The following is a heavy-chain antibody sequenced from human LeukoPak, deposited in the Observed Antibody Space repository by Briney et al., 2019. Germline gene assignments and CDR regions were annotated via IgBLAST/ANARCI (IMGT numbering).Heavy chain of an antibody. Sequence: PGGSLRLSCAASGFTFSSYEMNWVRQAPGKGLEWVSYISSSGSTIYYADSVKGRFTISRDNAKNSLYLQMNSLRAEETAVYYLAGDRLGYCSGGSCYDRYSYYNVMDVWAKGPRSPSPQ. CDR1: GFTFSSYE. CDR3: AGDRLGYCSGGSCYDRYSYYNVMDV. D-gene: IGHD2-15*01. CDR2: ISSSGSTI. V-gene: IGHV3-48*03. J-gene: IGHJ6*04.